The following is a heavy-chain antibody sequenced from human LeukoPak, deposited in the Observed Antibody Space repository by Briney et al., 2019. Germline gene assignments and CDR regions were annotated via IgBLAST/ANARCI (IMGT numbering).Heavy chain of an antibody. V-gene: IGHV3-30-3*01. Sequence: GGSLRLSCEGSGFTFSINAMHWVRQAPGKGLEWLAVISYDGTKQYFAESVKGRFTISRDNVKNSLYLEMNSLRVEDSAVYYCARDHYFDISGYLGYWGQGTPVTVSS. CDR3: ARDHYFDISGYLGY. CDR2: ISYDGTKQ. J-gene: IGHJ4*02. D-gene: IGHD3-22*01. CDR1: GFTFSINA.